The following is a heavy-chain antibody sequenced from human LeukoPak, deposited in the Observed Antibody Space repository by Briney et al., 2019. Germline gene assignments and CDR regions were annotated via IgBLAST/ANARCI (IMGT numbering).Heavy chain of an antibody. Sequence: GGSLRLSCAASGFTFSDYYMSWIGQPPGKGLDGVSYISSSGSTIYYADSVKGRFTISRDNAKNSLYLQMNSLRAEDTAVYYCARGRWLQGFDYWGQGTLVTVSS. J-gene: IGHJ4*02. CDR3: ARGRWLQGFDY. CDR1: GFTFSDYY. V-gene: IGHV3-11*01. CDR2: ISSSGSTI. D-gene: IGHD5-24*01.